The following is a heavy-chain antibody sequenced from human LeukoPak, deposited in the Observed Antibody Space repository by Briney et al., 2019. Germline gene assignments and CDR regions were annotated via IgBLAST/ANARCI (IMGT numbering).Heavy chain of an antibody. CDR3: AKYGPQDSGSSHFDY. J-gene: IGHJ4*02. CDR1: GFTFSSYW. V-gene: IGHV3-7*03. Sequence: GGSLRLSCAASGFTFSSYWMSWVRQAPGKGREWVANIKQDGSEKNYVDSVKGRFTISRDNAKNSLYLQMNSLRAEDTAIYYCAKYGPQDSGSSHFDYWGQGALVTVSS. CDR2: IKQDGSEK. D-gene: IGHD1-26*01.